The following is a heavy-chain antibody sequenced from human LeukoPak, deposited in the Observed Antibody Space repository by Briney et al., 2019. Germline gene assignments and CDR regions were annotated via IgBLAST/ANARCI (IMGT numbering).Heavy chain of an antibody. CDR2: MNGEGTTI. D-gene: IGHD1-7*01. CDR3: ATARNFRFEY. Sequence: GGSLRLSCATSGLTFRTTWMHWVRQAPGKGLMWVSRMNGEGTTIDYADSVKGRFTVSRDYAKDTLFLQMNNLRTEDTALYFCATARNFRFEYWGQGSLVIVSA. CDR1: GLTFRTTW. V-gene: IGHV3-74*01. J-gene: IGHJ4*02.